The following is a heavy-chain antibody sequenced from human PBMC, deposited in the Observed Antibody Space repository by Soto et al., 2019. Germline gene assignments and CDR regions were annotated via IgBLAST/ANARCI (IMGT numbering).Heavy chain of an antibody. Sequence: ASVKVSCKASGYTFTSYDINWVRQATGQGLEWMGWMNPNSGNTGYAQKFQGRVTMTRNTSISTAYMEVSSLRSEDTAVYYCARYVEDIVVVVAATDAFDIWGQGTMVTVSS. J-gene: IGHJ3*02. V-gene: IGHV1-8*01. CDR3: ARYVEDIVVVVAATDAFDI. CDR1: GYTFTSYD. CDR2: MNPNSGNT. D-gene: IGHD2-15*01.